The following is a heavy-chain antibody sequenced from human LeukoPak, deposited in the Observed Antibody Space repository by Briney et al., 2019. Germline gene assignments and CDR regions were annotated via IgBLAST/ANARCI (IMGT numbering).Heavy chain of an antibody. V-gene: IGHV1-46*01. Sequence: GASVKVSCKVSGYTFTRFYMHWVRQAPGKGLEWMGVFNPSGGSTSYAQKFQGRVTMTRDTSTSTVYMELSSLRSEDTAVYYCARVDTAMVNDYWGQGTLVTVSS. CDR1: GYTFTRFY. J-gene: IGHJ4*02. D-gene: IGHD5-18*01. CDR3: ARVDTAMVNDY. CDR2: FNPSGGST.